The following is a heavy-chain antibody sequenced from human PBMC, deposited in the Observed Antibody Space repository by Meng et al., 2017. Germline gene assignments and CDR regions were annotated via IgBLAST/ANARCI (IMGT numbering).Heavy chain of an antibody. CDR3: ARRGIAARPFYY. J-gene: IGHJ4*02. D-gene: IGHD6-6*01. Sequence: QGQLPRWGAGLLKPSATLSLTCAVYGGSFSGYYWSWIRQPPGKGLEWIGEINHSGSTNYNPSLKSRVTISVDTSKNQFSLKLSSVTAADTAVYYCARRGIAARPFYYWGQGTLVTVSS. CDR1: GGSFSGYY. V-gene: IGHV4-34*01. CDR2: INHSGST.